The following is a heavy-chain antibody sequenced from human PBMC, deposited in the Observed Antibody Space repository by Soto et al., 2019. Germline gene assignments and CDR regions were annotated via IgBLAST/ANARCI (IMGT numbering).Heavy chain of an antibody. D-gene: IGHD3-3*02. Sequence: QLQLQESGPGLVKPSETLSLTWTVSGGSISSSSYYWGWIRQPPGKGLEWIGNVYYSGSTYYNPSLKSRVTISVDTSKNLFSLKLSSVTAADTAVYYCAALSIWSLDYWGQGTLVTVSS. CDR3: AALSIWSLDY. V-gene: IGHV4-39*01. J-gene: IGHJ4*02. CDR2: VYYSGST. CDR1: GGSISSSSYY.